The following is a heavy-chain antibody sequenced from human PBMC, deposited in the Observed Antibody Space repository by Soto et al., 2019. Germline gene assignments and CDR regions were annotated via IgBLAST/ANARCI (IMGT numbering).Heavy chain of an antibody. CDR3: TTLPIYGDPYYYYGMDV. D-gene: IGHD4-17*01. CDR1: GFTFSNAW. V-gene: IGHV3-15*07. CDR2: IKSKTDGGTT. Sequence: GGSLRLSCAASGFTFSNAWMNWVRQAPGKGLEWVGRIKSKTDGGTTDYAAPVKGRFTISRDDSKNTLYLQMNSLKTEDTAVYYCTTLPIYGDPYYYYGMDVWGQGTTVTVSS. J-gene: IGHJ6*02.